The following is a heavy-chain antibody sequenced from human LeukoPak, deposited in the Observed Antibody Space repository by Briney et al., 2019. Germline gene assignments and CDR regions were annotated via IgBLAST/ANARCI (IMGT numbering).Heavy chain of an antibody. J-gene: IGHJ4*02. CDR3: ARDLAVPGTARGY. D-gene: IGHD6-19*01. CDR2: INTNTGNP. V-gene: IGHV7-4-1*01. CDR1: GYAFSAYD. Sequence: GASVTVSCKASGYAFSAYDISWMRQAPGQELEWMGGINTNTGNPTYAQGFTGRFVFSLDSSVSTAYLQIDSVEAEDTAVYFCARDLAVPGTARGYWGQGTLVTVSS.